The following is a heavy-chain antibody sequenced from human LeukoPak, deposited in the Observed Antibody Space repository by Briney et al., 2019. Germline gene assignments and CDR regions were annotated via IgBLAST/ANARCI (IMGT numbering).Heavy chain of an antibody. CDR3: ARADIVVVPEPDNWFDP. V-gene: IGHV1-2*02. D-gene: IGHD2-2*01. CDR2: INPNSGGT. J-gene: IGHJ5*02. Sequence: ASVKVSCKASGNTFAGYYVHWVRQAPGQGLEWMGWINPNSGGTNYAQKFQGRVTMTRDTSISTAYMELSRLRSDDTAVYYCARADIVVVPEPDNWFDPWGQGTLVTVSS. CDR1: GNTFAGYY.